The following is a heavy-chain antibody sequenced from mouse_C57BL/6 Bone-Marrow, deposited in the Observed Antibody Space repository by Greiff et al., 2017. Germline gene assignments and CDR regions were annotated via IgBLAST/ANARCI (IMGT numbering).Heavy chain of an antibody. CDR3: ARLITTVADGYFDV. D-gene: IGHD1-1*01. CDR2: INPGSGGT. Sequence: VQLQQSGAELVRPGTSVKVSCKASGYAFTNYLIEWVKQRPGQGLEWIGVINPGSGGTNYNEKFKGKETLTADKSSSTAYMQLSSLTSEDSAVYFCARLITTVADGYFDVWGTGTTVTVSA. CDR1: GYAFTNYL. V-gene: IGHV1-54*01. J-gene: IGHJ1*03.